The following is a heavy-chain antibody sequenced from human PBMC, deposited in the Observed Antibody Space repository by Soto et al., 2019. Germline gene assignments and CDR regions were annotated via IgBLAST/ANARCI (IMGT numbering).Heavy chain of an antibody. CDR3: AGIGEDVYYGMDV. Sequence: SETLSLTCSVSGGSMRSYYWNWLRQPAGKGLEWIGRIYSRGDTNYNPSVKSRVTMSVDTSKNEFSLRLNSVTAADTAVYYCAGIGEDVYYGMDVWGQGTTVTRLL. V-gene: IGHV4-4*07. CDR1: GGSMRSYY. CDR2: IYSRGDT. D-gene: IGHD2-21*01. J-gene: IGHJ6*02.